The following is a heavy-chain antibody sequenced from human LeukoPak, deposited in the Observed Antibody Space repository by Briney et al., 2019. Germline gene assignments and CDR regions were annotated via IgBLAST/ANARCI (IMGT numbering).Heavy chain of an antibody. V-gene: IGHV3-11*01. CDR2: ISSGGSTI. J-gene: IGHJ4*02. D-gene: IGHD2-2*01. CDR1: GFTFSDYY. CDR3: GRLPSYYGSSLYPDY. Sequence: GGSLRLSCAASGFTFSDYYMSWIRQAPGKGLEWVSYISSGGSTIYYADSVKGRFTISRDNAKNSLYLQINSLRAEDTAVYYCGRLPSYYGSSLYPDYWGQGTLVTVSS.